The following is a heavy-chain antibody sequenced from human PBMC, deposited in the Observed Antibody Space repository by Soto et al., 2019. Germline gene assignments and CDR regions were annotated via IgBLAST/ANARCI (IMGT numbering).Heavy chain of an antibody. CDR1: GFTFSDHY. V-gene: IGHV3-72*01. J-gene: IGHJ4*02. CDR2: SRDKAHSYTT. D-gene: IGHD6-13*01. CDR3: ARIYSSTWYGSFFDY. Sequence: GGSLRLSCAASGFTFSDHYMDWVRQAPGKGLEWVGRSRDKAHSYTTEYAASVKGRFTISRDDSKNSLYLQMNSLKTEDTAVYYCARIYSSTWYGSFFDYCAQGTLVTVSS.